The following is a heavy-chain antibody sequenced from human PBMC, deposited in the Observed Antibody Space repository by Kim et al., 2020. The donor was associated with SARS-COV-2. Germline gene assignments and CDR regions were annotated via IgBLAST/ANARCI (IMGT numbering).Heavy chain of an antibody. Sequence: SETLSLTCTVSGGSISSYYWSWIRQPPGKGLEWIGYIYYSGRTDYNPSLKSRVTISVDTSKNQFSLKLTSVTAADTAVYYCARGRAYSSLNYWGQGTLVTVSS. V-gene: IGHV4-59*13. CDR3: ARGRAYSSLNY. CDR1: GGSISSYY. J-gene: IGHJ4*02. CDR2: IYYSGRT. D-gene: IGHD6-19*01.